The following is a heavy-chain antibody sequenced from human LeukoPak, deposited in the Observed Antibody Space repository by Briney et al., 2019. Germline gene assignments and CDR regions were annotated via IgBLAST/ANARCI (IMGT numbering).Heavy chain of an antibody. D-gene: IGHD2-2*01. J-gene: IGHJ6*03. CDR3: AKSPGCSSTSCFYYMDV. Sequence: GGSLRPSCAASGFTFSKYGMHWVRQAPGKGLEWLTFIRYDGSHRYSADSVQGRFTISRDNSKNTLFLQMNSLRGEDTAVYYCAKSPGCSSTSCFYYMDVWGKGTTVTVSS. V-gene: IGHV3-30*02. CDR2: IRYDGSHR. CDR1: GFTFSKYG.